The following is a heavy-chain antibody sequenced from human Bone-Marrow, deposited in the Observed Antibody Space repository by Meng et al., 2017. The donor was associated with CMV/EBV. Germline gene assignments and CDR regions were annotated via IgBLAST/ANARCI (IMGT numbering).Heavy chain of an antibody. CDR2: ISSSSSYI. CDR1: GFTFSSYE. V-gene: IGHV3-21*01. Sequence: GGSLRLSCAASGFTFSSYEMNWVRQAPGKGLEWVSSISSSSSYIYYADSVKGRFTISRDNAKNSLYLQMNSLGAEDTAVYYCARGTYSSSWYWVGAFDIWGQGTMVTGSS. J-gene: IGHJ3*02. CDR3: ARGTYSSSWYWVGAFDI. D-gene: IGHD6-13*01.